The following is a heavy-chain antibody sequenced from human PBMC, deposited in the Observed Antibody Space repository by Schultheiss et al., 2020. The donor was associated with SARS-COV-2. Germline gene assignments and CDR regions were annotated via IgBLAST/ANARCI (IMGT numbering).Heavy chain of an antibody. J-gene: IGHJ4*02. CDR1: GGSFSGYY. D-gene: IGHD6-19*01. CDR3: ARGDYGSVWYLPEPLDY. Sequence: SETLSLTCAVYGGSFSGYYWNWIRQPPGRGLEWIGEINHSGSTNYNPSLKSRVTISVDTSKNQFSLKLSSVTAADTAVYYCARGDYGSVWYLPEPLDYWGQGTLVTVSS. CDR2: INHSGST. V-gene: IGHV4-34*01.